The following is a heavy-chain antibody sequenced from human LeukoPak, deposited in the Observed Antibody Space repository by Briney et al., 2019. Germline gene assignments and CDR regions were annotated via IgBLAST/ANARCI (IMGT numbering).Heavy chain of an antibody. Sequence: SETLSLTCTVSGGSISSYYWSWIRQPPGKGLEWIGYIYYSGSTNYNPSLKSRVTISVDTSKNQFSLKLSSVTAADTAVYYCARSNWFDPWGQGTLATVSS. V-gene: IGHV4-59*01. J-gene: IGHJ5*02. CDR2: IYYSGST. CDR3: ARSNWFDP. CDR1: GGSISSYY.